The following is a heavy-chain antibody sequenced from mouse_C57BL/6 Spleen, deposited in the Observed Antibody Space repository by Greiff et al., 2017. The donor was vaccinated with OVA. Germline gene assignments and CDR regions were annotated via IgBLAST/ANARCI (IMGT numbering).Heavy chain of an antibody. CDR3: TRRDYYGSSYSDY. Sequence: QVHVKQSGAELVRPGASVTLSCKASGYTFTDYEMHWVKQTPVHGLEWIGAIDPETGGPAYNQKFKGKAILTADKASSTAYMELRSLTSEDSAVYYCTRRDYYGSSYSDYWGQGTTLTVSS. J-gene: IGHJ2*01. CDR2: IDPETGGP. V-gene: IGHV1-15*01. D-gene: IGHD1-1*01. CDR1: GYTFTDYE.